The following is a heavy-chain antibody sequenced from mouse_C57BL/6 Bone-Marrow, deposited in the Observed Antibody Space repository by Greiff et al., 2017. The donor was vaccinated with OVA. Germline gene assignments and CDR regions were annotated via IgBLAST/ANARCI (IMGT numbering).Heavy chain of an antibody. Sequence: EVKVVESGGGLVKPGGSLKLSCAASGFTFSSYAMSWVRQTPEKRLEWVATISDGGSYTYYPDNVKGRFTISRDNAKNNLYLQMSHLKSEDTAMXYCAREGSSSYGAMDYWGQGTSVTVSS. CDR3: AREGSSSYGAMDY. V-gene: IGHV5-4*01. CDR2: ISDGGSYT. J-gene: IGHJ4*01. CDR1: GFTFSSYA. D-gene: IGHD1-1*01.